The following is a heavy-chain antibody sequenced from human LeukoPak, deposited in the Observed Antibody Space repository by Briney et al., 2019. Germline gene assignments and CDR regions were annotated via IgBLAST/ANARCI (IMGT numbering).Heavy chain of an antibody. CDR3: ARQWGRLGFDY. D-gene: IGHD2-8*01. CDR2: INHSGST. Sequence: SEALSLTCAVYGGSFSGYYWSWIRQPPGKGLEWIGEINHSGSTNYNPSLKSRVTISVDRSKNQFSLKLSSVTAADTAVYYCARQWGRLGFDYWGQGTLVTVSS. CDR1: GGSFSGYY. V-gene: IGHV4-34*01. J-gene: IGHJ4*02.